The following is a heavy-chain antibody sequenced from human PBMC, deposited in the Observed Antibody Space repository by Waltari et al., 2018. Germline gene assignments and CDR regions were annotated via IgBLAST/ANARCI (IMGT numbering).Heavy chain of an antibody. V-gene: IGHV3-23*01. CDR3: AKDYPETILGVFGPFFDY. D-gene: IGHD3-3*01. CDR2: IIGNGGGT. J-gene: IGHJ4*02. Sequence: EVQVLESGGGLVQPGGSLRLSCAASGFIITNYAMSWVRQAPGKGLEWVSAIIGNGGGTDYADSVKGRFTISRDVSKNTVYLQMNSLRAEDTAVYYCAKDYPETILGVFGPFFDYWGQGSLVTVSS. CDR1: GFIITNYA.